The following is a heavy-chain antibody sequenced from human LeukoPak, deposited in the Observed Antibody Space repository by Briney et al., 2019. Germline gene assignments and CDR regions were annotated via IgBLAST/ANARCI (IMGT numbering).Heavy chain of an antibody. CDR1: GFTFSSYA. J-gene: IGHJ4*02. CDR3: AKELGYCSSTSCYYYFDS. D-gene: IGHD2-2*01. CDR2: ISGSGGST. Sequence: GGSLRLSRAASGFTFSSYAMSWVRQAPGKGLEWVSAISGSGGSTYYADSVKGRFTISRDNSKNTLYVQMNSLRAEDTAVYYCAKELGYCSSTSCYYYFDSWGQGTLVTVSS. V-gene: IGHV3-23*01.